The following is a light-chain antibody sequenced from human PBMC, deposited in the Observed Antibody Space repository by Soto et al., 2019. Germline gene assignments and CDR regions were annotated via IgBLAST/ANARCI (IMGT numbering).Light chain of an antibody. CDR3: QQYGSSPST. Sequence: EIVLTHSPGTLSLSPGERATLSCRASQSVSNNYLAWYQQKPGQAPRLLIYGESSRATGIPDRFSGSGSGTDFTLTISRLEPEDFAVYYCQQYGSSPSTFGQGTRLEIK. CDR2: GES. CDR1: QSVSNNY. J-gene: IGKJ5*01. V-gene: IGKV3-20*01.